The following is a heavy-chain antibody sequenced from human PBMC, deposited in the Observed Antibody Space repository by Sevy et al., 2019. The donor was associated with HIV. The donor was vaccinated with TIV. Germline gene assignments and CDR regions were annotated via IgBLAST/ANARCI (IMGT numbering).Heavy chain of an antibody. Sequence: GGYLRLSCAASGFTFDDYAMHCVRQAPGKGLEWVSGISWNSGSIGYADSVKGRFTISRDNAKNSLYLQMNSLRDEHTALYYCAKDRHSSGWYYFDYWGQGTLVTVSS. CDR1: GFTFDDYA. CDR3: AKDRHSSGWYYFDY. CDR2: ISWNSGSI. D-gene: IGHD6-19*01. V-gene: IGHV3-9*01. J-gene: IGHJ4*02.